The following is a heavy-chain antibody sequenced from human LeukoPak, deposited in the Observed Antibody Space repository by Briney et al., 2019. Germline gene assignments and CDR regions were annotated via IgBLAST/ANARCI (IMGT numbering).Heavy chain of an antibody. CDR1: GFTVSSNY. Sequence: GGSLRLSCAASGFTVSSNYMSWVRQAPGKGLEWVSVIYSGGSTYYADSVKGRFTISRHNSKNTLYLQMNSLRAEDTAVYYCAGRFPVHYGSGTANYYGMDVWGQGTTVTVSS. D-gene: IGHD3-10*01. CDR3: AGRFPVHYGSGTANYYGMDV. V-gene: IGHV3-53*04. J-gene: IGHJ6*02. CDR2: IYSGGST.